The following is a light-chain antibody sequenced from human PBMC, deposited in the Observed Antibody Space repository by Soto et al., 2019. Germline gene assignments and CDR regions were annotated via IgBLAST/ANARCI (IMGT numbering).Light chain of an antibody. CDR3: QQYGSSPQT. CDR2: GAS. V-gene: IGKV3-20*01. CDR1: QSVSSSY. J-gene: IGKJ1*01. Sequence: ETELTQSPGTLSLSPGQRATRSCRASQSVSSSYLAWYQQKPGQAPRLLIYGASSRATGIPDRFSGSGSGTDFTLTISRLEPEDFAVYYCQQYGSSPQTFGQGTKVDIK.